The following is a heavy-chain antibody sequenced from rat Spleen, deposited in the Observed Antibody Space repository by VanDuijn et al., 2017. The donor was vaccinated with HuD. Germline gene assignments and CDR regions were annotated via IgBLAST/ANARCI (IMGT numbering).Heavy chain of an antibody. Sequence: EVQLVESGGGLVQPGRSLKLSCAASGFTFSHYDMAWVRQAPAKGLEWVASIRSSGGSTYYRDSVKGRFTVSRDNAKSTLYLQMDSLRSEDTATYYCARQYNNYGYFDYWGQGVMVTVSS. D-gene: IGHD1-10*01. CDR3: ARQYNNYGYFDY. J-gene: IGHJ2*01. CDR1: GFTFSHYD. V-gene: IGHV5S23*01. CDR2: IRSSGGST.